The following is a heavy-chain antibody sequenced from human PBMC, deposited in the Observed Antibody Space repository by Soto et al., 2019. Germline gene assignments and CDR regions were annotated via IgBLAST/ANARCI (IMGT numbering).Heavy chain of an antibody. CDR1: GYTFTDYY. CDR3: TRAASSDWLARFEP. J-gene: IGHJ5*02. Sequence: QVQLVQSGAEVKKPGASVKVSCKASGYTFTDYYMHWVRQAPGQGLEWMGIISPSGGSTYAQKFQGRETLTSDTSTSTVYMEFSSLRSEYTAVYYCTRAASSDWLARFEPWGQGTLVNVPS. CDR2: ISPSGGST. V-gene: IGHV1-46*03. D-gene: IGHD6-19*01.